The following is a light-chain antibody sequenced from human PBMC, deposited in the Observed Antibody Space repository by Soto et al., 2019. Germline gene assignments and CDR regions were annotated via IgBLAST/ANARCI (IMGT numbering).Light chain of an antibody. V-gene: IGKV1-5*03. CDR1: QSIGGW. Sequence: DIQMPQSPSTLSASVGDRVTITCRASQSIGGWLAWYQQKAGKAPKVLIYATSTLQSGVPSRFSGSGSGTQFTLTIRSLQPDDSATYYCQQYNTWWTFGKGTKVEVK. CDR2: ATS. CDR3: QQYNTWWT. J-gene: IGKJ1*01.